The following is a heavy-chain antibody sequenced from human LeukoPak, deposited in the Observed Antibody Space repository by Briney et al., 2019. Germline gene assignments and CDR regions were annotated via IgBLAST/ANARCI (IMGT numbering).Heavy chain of an antibody. V-gene: IGHV3-48*03. Sequence: PGGSLRLSCTASGFTFSSYEMNWVRQAPGKGLEWVSYISISGSIIYYADSVKGRFTISRDNAKNSLYLQMNSLRDEDTAVYYCARGDGYNPALFDYWGQGTLVTVSS. D-gene: IGHD5-24*01. CDR2: ISISGSII. J-gene: IGHJ4*02. CDR3: ARGDGYNPALFDY. CDR1: GFTFSSYE.